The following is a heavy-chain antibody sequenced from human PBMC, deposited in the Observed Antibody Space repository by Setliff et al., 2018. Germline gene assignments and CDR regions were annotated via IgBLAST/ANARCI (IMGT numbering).Heavy chain of an antibody. CDR3: AREMEAAGQRAFDI. Sequence: PGGSLSLSCAASGFTFSSYWMHWVRQAPGKGLVWVSRVNSDGSSTTYADSVKGRFTMSRDNANNALYLQMNSLTAEDTAVYYCAREMEAAGQRAFDIWGQGTMVTVSS. V-gene: IGHV3-74*01. J-gene: IGHJ3*02. D-gene: IGHD6-13*01. CDR2: VNSDGSST. CDR1: GFTFSSYW.